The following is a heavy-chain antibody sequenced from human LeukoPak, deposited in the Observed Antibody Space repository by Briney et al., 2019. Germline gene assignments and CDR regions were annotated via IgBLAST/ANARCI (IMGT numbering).Heavy chain of an antibody. CDR3: ARGLPGTSAGFDY. CDR2: INSDGSST. V-gene: IGHV3-74*01. J-gene: IGHJ4*02. D-gene: IGHD6-13*01. CDR1: GFTFSTYW. Sequence: GGSLRLSCAASGFTFSTYWMHWVRQAPGKGLVWVSRINSDGSSTTYADSVKGRFTISRDNAKNTLYLQVNSLRAEDTAVYYCARGLPGTSAGFDYWGQGTLVSVSS.